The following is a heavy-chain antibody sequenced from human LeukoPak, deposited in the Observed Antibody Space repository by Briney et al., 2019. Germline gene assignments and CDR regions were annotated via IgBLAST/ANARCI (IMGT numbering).Heavy chain of an antibody. CDR2: INHTGST. CDR3: ARGIRAFDI. V-gene: IGHV4-34*01. Sequence: SETLSLTCAVYGGSFSAYYWSWIRQPPGKGLEWIGEINHTGSTSYNPSLKSRVTISVDTSKNQFSLKLSPVTAADTAVYYCARGIRAFDIWGQGTMVTVSS. D-gene: IGHD3-3*02. J-gene: IGHJ3*02. CDR1: GGSFSAYY.